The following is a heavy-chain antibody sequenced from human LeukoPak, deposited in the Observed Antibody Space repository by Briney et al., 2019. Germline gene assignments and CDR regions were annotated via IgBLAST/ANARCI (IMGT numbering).Heavy chain of an antibody. CDR1: GFTFSSYW. J-gene: IGHJ4*02. V-gene: IGHV3-15*04. Sequence: PGGSLRLSCAASGFTFSSYWMNWVRQAPGEGLDWVGRIASKTDGGATDYAAPVKGRFTISRDDSKNTLNLQMNSPKTEDTAVYYCTTGIRGDWGQGTLVTVSS. D-gene: IGHD3-10*01. CDR3: TTGIRGD. CDR2: IASKTDGGAT.